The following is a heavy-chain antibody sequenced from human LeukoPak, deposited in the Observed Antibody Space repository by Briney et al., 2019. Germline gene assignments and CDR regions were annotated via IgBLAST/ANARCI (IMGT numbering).Heavy chain of an antibody. CDR3: AREAYSSSLYYYYYMDV. J-gene: IGHJ6*03. D-gene: IGHD6-13*01. Sequence: GGSLRLSCAASGFTVSSNYMSWVRQAPGKELEWVSVIYSGGSTYYADSVKGRFTISRDNAKNSLYLQMNSLRAEDTAVYYCAREAYSSSLYYYYYMDVWGKGTTVTVSS. V-gene: IGHV3-53*01. CDR2: IYSGGST. CDR1: GFTVSSNY.